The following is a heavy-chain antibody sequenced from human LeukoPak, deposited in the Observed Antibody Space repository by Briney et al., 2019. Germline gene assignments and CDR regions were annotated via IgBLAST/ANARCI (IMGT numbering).Heavy chain of an antibody. Sequence: GGSLRLSCAASGFGFSSYEMNWVRQAPGKGLEYVSAISSNGGSTYYANSVKGRFTISRDNSKNTLYLQMGSLRAEDMAVYYCAYSSSWSLAFDYWGQGTLVTVFS. CDR3: AYSSSWSLAFDY. CDR2: ISSNGGST. J-gene: IGHJ4*02. V-gene: IGHV3-64*01. CDR1: GFGFSSYE. D-gene: IGHD6-13*01.